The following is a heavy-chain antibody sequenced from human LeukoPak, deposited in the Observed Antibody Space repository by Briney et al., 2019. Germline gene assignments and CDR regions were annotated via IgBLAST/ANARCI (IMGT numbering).Heavy chain of an antibody. CDR1: GSSISSSSYY. CDR3: ACGGNSSGSLGAFDI. V-gene: IGHV4-39*07. D-gene: IGHD4-23*01. Sequence: SETLSLTCTVSGSSISSSSYYWGWIRQPPGKGLEWIGSIYYSGSTYYNPSLKSRVTISVDTSKNQFSLKLSSVTAADTAVYYCACGGNSSGSLGAFDIWGQGTMVTVSS. J-gene: IGHJ3*02. CDR2: IYYSGST.